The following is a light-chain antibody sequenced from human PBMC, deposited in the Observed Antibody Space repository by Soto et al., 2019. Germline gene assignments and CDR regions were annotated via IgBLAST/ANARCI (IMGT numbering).Light chain of an antibody. J-gene: IGKJ1*01. CDR2: KAS. Sequence: DIQMTQSPSTLSASVGDRVTITCRASQSISSWLAWYQQKPGKAPKLLIYKASSFESGVPSRFSGSVSGTEFTLTISSLQPDDFATYYCQQYNSYLRTFGQGTKVEIK. CDR1: QSISSW. CDR3: QQYNSYLRT. V-gene: IGKV1-5*03.